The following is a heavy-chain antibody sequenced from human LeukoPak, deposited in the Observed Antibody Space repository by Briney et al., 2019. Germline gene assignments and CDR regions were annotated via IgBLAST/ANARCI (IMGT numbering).Heavy chain of an antibody. CDR2: IYTSGST. V-gene: IGHV4-61*02. CDR3: AREGISSYYYYMDV. D-gene: IGHD3-3*01. J-gene: IGHJ6*03. Sequence: SETLSLTCTVSGGSISSGSYYWSWIRQPAGKGLEWIGRIYTSGSTNYNPSLKSRVTISVDTSKNQFSLKLGSVTAADTAVYYCAREGISSYYYYMDVWGKGTTVTISS. CDR1: GGSISSGSYY.